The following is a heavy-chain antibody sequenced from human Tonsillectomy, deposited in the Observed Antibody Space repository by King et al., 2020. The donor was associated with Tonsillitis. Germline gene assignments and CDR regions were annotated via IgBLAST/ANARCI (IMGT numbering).Heavy chain of an antibody. CDR3: AKDIRRGGSLFDY. J-gene: IGHJ4*02. Sequence: VQLVESGGGLVQPGRSLRLSCAASGFTFDDYAMHWVRQAPGKGLEWVSGISWNSGSIGYADSVKGRFTNSRDNAKNSLYLQMNSLRAEDTALYYCAKDIRRGGSLFDYWGQGTLVTVSS. D-gene: IGHD1-26*01. V-gene: IGHV3-9*01. CDR1: GFTFDDYA. CDR2: ISWNSGSI.